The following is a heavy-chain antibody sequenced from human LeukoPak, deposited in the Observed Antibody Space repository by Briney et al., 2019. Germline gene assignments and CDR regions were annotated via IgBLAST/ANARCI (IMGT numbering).Heavy chain of an antibody. CDR3: ARGSLILDF. V-gene: IGHV3-23*01. Sequence: GGSLRLSCAASGFTFSSYAMTWVRQAPGKGLAWVSSISKSDGSTYYADSVKGRFTISRDNSKNTVYLHMDSLRAEDTAIYYCARGSLILDFRGQGTLVTVSS. CDR2: ISKSDGST. J-gene: IGHJ4*02. D-gene: IGHD2-21*01. CDR1: GFTFSSYA.